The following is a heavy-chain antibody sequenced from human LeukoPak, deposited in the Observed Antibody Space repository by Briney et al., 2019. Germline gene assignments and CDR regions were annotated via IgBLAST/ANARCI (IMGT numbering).Heavy chain of an antibody. Sequence: GGSLRLSCAASGFXFSSYAMSWVRQAPGKGLEWVSAISGSGGSTYYADSVKGRFTISRDNSKNTLYLQMNSLRAEDTAVYYCAKLNPPVDSSGYFYASECWFDPWGQGTLVTVSS. CDR3: AKLNPPVDSSGYFYASECWFDP. D-gene: IGHD3-22*01. J-gene: IGHJ5*02. CDR1: GFXFSSYA. CDR2: ISGSGGST. V-gene: IGHV3-23*01.